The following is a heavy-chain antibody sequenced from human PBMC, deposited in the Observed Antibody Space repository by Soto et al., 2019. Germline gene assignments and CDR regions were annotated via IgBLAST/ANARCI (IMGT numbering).Heavy chain of an antibody. D-gene: IGHD3-22*01. V-gene: IGHV2-5*02. CDR3: ANSPYDSSGVYYFDY. J-gene: IGHJ4*02. CDR2: IYWDDDK. Sequence: QITLKESGPTLVKPTQTLTLTCTFSGFSLSTSGVGVGWIRQPPGKALEWLALIYWDDDKRYSPSLKSRLTTTKDTSKNQVVLTMTNMDPVDTATYYCANSPYDSSGVYYFDYWGQGTLVTVSS. CDR1: GFSLSTSGVG.